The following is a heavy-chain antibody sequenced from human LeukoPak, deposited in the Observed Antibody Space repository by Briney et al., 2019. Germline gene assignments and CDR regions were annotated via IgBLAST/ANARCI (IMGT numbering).Heavy chain of an antibody. J-gene: IGHJ3*02. Sequence: SETLSLTCTVSGGSISGYYWSWIRQPPGKGLEWIGYIYYSGSTNYNPSLKSRVTISLDTSKNQFSLKLSSVTAADTAVYYCARGGDYYDSSGYELFDIWGQGTMVTVSS. CDR2: IYYSGST. V-gene: IGHV4-59*01. CDR3: ARGGDYYDSSGYELFDI. CDR1: GGSISGYY. D-gene: IGHD3-22*01.